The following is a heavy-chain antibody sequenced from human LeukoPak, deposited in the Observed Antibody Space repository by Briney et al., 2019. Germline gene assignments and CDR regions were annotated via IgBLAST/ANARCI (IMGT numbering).Heavy chain of an antibody. CDR1: GGSISSSSYY. CDR3: ALHYDFWSGYFPY. D-gene: IGHD3-3*01. CDR2: TYYSGST. Sequence: SETLSLTCTVSGGSISSSSYYWGWIRQPPGKGLEWIGSTYYSGSTYYNPSLKSRVTISVDTSKNQFSLKLSSVTAADTAVYYCALHYDFWSGYFPYWGQGTLVTVS. V-gene: IGHV4-39*07. J-gene: IGHJ4*02.